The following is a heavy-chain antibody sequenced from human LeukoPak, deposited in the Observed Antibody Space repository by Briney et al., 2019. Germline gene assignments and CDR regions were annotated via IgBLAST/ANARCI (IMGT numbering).Heavy chain of an antibody. CDR2: INHSGST. Sequence: SATLSLTCAVYGGSFSGYYWSWIRQPPGKGLEWIGEINHSGSTNYNPSLKSRVTISVDTSKNQFSLKLSSVTAADTAVYYCARIIAAPDYWGQGTLVTVSS. CDR3: ARIIAAPDY. J-gene: IGHJ4*02. CDR1: GGSFSGYY. D-gene: IGHD6-13*01. V-gene: IGHV4-34*01.